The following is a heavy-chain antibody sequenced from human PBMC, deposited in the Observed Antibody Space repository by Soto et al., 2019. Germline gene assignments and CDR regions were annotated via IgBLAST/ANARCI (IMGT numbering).Heavy chain of an antibody. D-gene: IGHD4-17*01. CDR2: IWYDGSNK. J-gene: IGHJ4*02. V-gene: IGHV3-33*06. CDR3: AKDRYGDYVYYFDY. Sequence: QPGGSLRLSCAASGFTFSSYGMHWVRQAPGKGLEWVAVIWYDGSNKYYADSVKGRFTISRDNSKNTLYLQMNSLRAEDTAVYYCAKDRYGDYVYYFDYWGQGTLVTVSS. CDR1: GFTFSSYG.